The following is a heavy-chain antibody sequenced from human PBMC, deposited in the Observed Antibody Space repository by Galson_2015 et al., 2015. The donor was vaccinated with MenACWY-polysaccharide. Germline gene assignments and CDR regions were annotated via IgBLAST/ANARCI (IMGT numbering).Heavy chain of an antibody. CDR1: GYIFTNYG. J-gene: IGHJ1*01. D-gene: IGHD1-1*01. CDR3: VRAAAKLASTRYFPY. Sequence: SVKVSCKASGYIFTNYGINWVRQAPVQGLEWIVWIGPSNGNTKYTQNFQGRVSMTTDTSKSTAYMEGESLRSDDTAIYFCVRAAAKLASTRYFPYWGQGTLVTVAS. CDR2: IGPSNGNT. V-gene: IGHV1-18*01.